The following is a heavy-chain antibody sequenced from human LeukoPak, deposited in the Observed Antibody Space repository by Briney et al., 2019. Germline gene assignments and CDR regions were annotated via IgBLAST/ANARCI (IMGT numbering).Heavy chain of an antibody. CDR2: ISGSGGST. V-gene: IGHV3-23*01. Sequence: SGGSLRLSCAASGFTFKSHAMSWVRQAPGKGLEWVSAISGSGGSTYYADSVKGRFTISRDNSKNTLYLQMNSLRAEDTAVYYCANGADIAPDYWGQGTLVTVSS. J-gene: IGHJ4*02. D-gene: IGHD5-12*01. CDR1: GFTFKSHA. CDR3: ANGADIAPDY.